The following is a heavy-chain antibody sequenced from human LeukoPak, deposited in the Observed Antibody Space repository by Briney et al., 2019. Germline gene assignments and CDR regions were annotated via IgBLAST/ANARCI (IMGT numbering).Heavy chain of an antibody. CDR3: ARVSFGGYSYGYVDF. J-gene: IGHJ4*02. Sequence: KTSETLSLTCTLSGGSISNSRYSWGWIRQPPGKGLEWIGTIHYSGSTYYNPSLKSRVTISVDASKNQFSLRLSSVTAADTAVYYCARVSFGGYSYGYVDFWGQGTLVTVSS. CDR1: GGSISNSRYS. D-gene: IGHD5-18*01. V-gene: IGHV4-39*02. CDR2: IHYSGST.